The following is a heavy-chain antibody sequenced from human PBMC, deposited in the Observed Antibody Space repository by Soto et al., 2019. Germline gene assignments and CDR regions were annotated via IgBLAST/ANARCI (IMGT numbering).Heavy chain of an antibody. CDR1: GFTFSAFE. CDR2: IYNSGSTM. V-gene: IGHV3-48*03. J-gene: IGHJ6*02. Sequence: EVQLVESWGGLVQPGGSLRLSCAASGFTFSAFEMNWVRQAPGKGLEWLSYIYNSGSTMTYADSVKGRFAISRDNAKNSLYLEMYSLRAEDTAVYYCARESGGTGLDVWGQGTTVTVSS. CDR3: ARESGGTGLDV. D-gene: IGHD1-1*01.